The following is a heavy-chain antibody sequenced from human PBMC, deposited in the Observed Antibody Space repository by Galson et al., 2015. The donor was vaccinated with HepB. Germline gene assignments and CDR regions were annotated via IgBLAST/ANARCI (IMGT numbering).Heavy chain of an antibody. V-gene: IGHV3-30*18. D-gene: IGHD3-3*01. Sequence: SLRLSCAASGFTFSSYGMHWVRQAPGKGLEWVAIISYDGSNKYYADSVKGRFTISRDNSKNTLYLQMNSLRAEDTAVYYCAKDGGLRFFQIYYFDYWGQGTLVTVSS. J-gene: IGHJ4*02. CDR3: AKDGGLRFFQIYYFDY. CDR2: ISYDGSNK. CDR1: GFTFSSYG.